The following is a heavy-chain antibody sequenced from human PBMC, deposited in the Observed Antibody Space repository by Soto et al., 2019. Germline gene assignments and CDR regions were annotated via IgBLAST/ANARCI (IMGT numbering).Heavy chain of an antibody. Sequence: GGSLRLSCAASGFTFSSYSMNWVRQAPGKGLEWVSSISSSSSYIYYADSVKGRFTIFRENAKNSLYLQMNSLRAEDTAVYYCARETENDFWSGYYIDYWGQGTLVTVSS. D-gene: IGHD3-3*01. CDR1: GFTFSSYS. CDR2: ISSSSSYI. CDR3: ARETENDFWSGYYIDY. J-gene: IGHJ4*02. V-gene: IGHV3-21*01.